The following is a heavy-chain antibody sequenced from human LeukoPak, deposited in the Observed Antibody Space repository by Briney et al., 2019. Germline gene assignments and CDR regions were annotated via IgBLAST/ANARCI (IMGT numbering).Heavy chain of an antibody. J-gene: IGHJ4*02. CDR2: ISGSGGST. D-gene: IGHD5-12*01. CDR3: AKGPGAYIVATFY. Sequence: GGSLRLSCAASGFAFSSYAMSWVRQAPGKGLVWVSAISGSGGSTYYADSVKGRFTISRDNSKNTLYLQMNSLRAEDTAVYYCAKGPGAYIVATFYWGQGTLVTVSS. V-gene: IGHV3-23*01. CDR1: GFAFSSYA.